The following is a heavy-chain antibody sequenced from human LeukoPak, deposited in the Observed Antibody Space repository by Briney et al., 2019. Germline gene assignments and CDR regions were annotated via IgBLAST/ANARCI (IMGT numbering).Heavy chain of an antibody. V-gene: IGHV3-23*01. CDR1: GFIFSDYS. CDR2: IGGSNGIT. CDR3: ARNENSGWGYFDY. J-gene: IGHJ4*02. Sequence: TGGSLRLSCAASGFIFSDYSMNWVRQAPGKGLEWVSVIGGSNGITFYVGSVKGRFTISRDNSKDTLYLQMNSLRAEDTAVYYCARNENSGWGYFDYWGQGTLVTVSS. D-gene: IGHD5-12*01.